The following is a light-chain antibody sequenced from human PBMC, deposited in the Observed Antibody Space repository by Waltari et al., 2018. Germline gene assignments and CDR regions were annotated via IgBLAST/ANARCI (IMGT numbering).Light chain of an antibody. CDR2: DVT. J-gene: IGLJ2*01. V-gene: IGLV2-11*01. CDR1: SNDVGGYFY. Sequence: SALSQPLSVSGSPGQSVTISCTGTSNDVGGYFYLSWFQQFPGKAPNVIIYDVTRRHSGVPDRFSGSKSGNTASLTISGLQVEDEATYYCCSRAGTYTWLFGGGTKVTVL. CDR3: CSRAGTYTWL.